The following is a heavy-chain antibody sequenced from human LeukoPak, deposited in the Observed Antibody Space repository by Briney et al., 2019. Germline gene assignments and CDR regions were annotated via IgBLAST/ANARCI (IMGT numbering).Heavy chain of an antibody. Sequence: SETLSLTCTVTGVSISNSSFYWGWIRQPPGKGLEWIGNVYYNGNTYYNPSLKSRVTISVDTSKRQFSLKLSSVTAADTAVYYCARDQGDYVLGYWGQGTLVTVSS. V-gene: IGHV4-39*07. J-gene: IGHJ4*02. CDR1: GVSISNSSFY. CDR2: VYYNGNT. D-gene: IGHD4-17*01. CDR3: ARDQGDYVLGY.